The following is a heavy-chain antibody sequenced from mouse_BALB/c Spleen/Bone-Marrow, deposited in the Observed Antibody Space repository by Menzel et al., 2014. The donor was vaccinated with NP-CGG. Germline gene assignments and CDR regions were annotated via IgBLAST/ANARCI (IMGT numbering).Heavy chain of an antibody. CDR3: ARGDGNYPFYAMDY. CDR1: GYAFSSYW. Sequence: QVQLKQSGAELVRPGSSVKISCKASGYAFSSYWMNWVKQRPGQGFEWIGQIYPGDGDTNYNGKFKGKATLTADKSSSTAYMQLSSLTSEDSAVYFCARGDGNYPFYAMDYWGQGTSVTVSS. CDR2: IYPGDGDT. V-gene: IGHV1-80*01. D-gene: IGHD2-1*01. J-gene: IGHJ4*01.